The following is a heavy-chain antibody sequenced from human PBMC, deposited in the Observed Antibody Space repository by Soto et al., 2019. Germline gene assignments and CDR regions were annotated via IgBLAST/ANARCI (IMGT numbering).Heavy chain of an antibody. J-gene: IGHJ4*02. D-gene: IGHD4-17*01. CDR3: ANYPTTVTSDY. Sequence: QVQLQESGPGLVKPSETLSLTCTVSGGSVTTGSYYWSWIRQTPGKGLEWIGYIYYSGSTNYNPSLKSRVTISVDTSKNQFSLKLRSVTAADTAVYYCANYPTTVTSDYWGQGTLVTVSS. CDR2: IYYSGST. CDR1: GGSVTTGSYY. V-gene: IGHV4-61*01.